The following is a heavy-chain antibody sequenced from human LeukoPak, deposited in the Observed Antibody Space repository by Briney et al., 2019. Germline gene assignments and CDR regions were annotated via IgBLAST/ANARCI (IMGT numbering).Heavy chain of an antibody. Sequence: SETLSLTCTVSGGSISTYHWSWIRQPPGEGLEWVVNIYYSGSTNNNPSLKIRVTISVATSKNQFSLKLSSVTAADTAIYYCARPYSSGWRDAFDIWGQETMVTVSS. V-gene: IGHV4-59*12. J-gene: IGHJ3*02. CDR2: IYYSGST. CDR3: ARPYSSGWRDAFDI. CDR1: GGSISTYH. D-gene: IGHD6-19*01.